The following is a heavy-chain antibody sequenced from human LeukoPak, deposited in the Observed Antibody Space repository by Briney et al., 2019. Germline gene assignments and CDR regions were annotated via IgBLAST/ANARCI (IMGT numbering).Heavy chain of an antibody. Sequence: PGGSLRLSCAASGFTLRTYAMSWVRQAPGKGLEWVSTITGGGVTAYYAESVKGQFTVSRDNSKNMVYLQLNSLRADDTAVYYCAQNLGYGSGSYYFSHWGQGTLVTVSS. CDR1: GFTLRTYA. CDR3: AQNLGYGSGSYYFSH. J-gene: IGHJ4*02. D-gene: IGHD3-10*01. CDR2: ITGGGVTA. V-gene: IGHV3-23*01.